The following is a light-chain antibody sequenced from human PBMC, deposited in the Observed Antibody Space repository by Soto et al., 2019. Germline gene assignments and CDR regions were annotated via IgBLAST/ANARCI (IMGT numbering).Light chain of an antibody. V-gene: IGLV4-69*01. CDR3: QTWGTGNWV. CDR1: SGHSNYP. Sequence: QSVLTQSPSASTSLGASVKLTCTLNSGHSNYPIAWHQQQPEKGPRYLMKLNSDGSHYKGDGIPDRFSGSSSGAERYLTISSLQSEDQADYYCQTWGTGNWVFGGGTKLTVL. CDR2: LNSDGSH. J-gene: IGLJ3*02.